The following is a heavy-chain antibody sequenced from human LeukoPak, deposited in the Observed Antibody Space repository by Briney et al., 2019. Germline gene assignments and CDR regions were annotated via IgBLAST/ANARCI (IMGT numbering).Heavy chain of an antibody. CDR2: IYYSGST. D-gene: IGHD3-22*01. Sequence: ASETLSLTCTVSGGSISSSSYYWGWIRQPPGKGLEWIGSIYYSGSTYYNPSLKSRVTISVDTSKNQFSLKLSSVTAADTAVYYCARDHLFYDSSGYYYVDYWGQGTLVTVSS. V-gene: IGHV4-39*07. CDR1: GGSISSSSYY. J-gene: IGHJ4*02. CDR3: ARDHLFYDSSGYYYVDY.